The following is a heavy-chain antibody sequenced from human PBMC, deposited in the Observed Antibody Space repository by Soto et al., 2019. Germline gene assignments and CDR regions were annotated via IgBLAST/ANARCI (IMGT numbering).Heavy chain of an antibody. V-gene: IGHV3-49*04. CDR2: IRSKAYGGTT. D-gene: IGHD6-19*01. Sequence: SGGSLRLSCTASGFTFGDYAMSWVRQAPGKGLEWVGFIRSKAYGGTTEYAASVKGRFTISRDDSKSIAYLQMNSLKTEDTAVYYCTRGIAVADHDAFDIWGQGTMVTV. J-gene: IGHJ3*02. CDR3: TRGIAVADHDAFDI. CDR1: GFTFGDYA.